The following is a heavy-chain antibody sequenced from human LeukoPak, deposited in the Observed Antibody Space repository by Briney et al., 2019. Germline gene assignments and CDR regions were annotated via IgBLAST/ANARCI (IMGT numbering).Heavy chain of an antibody. J-gene: IGHJ4*02. D-gene: IGHD6-19*01. V-gene: IGHV1-69*13. Sequence: GASVKVSCKASGGTFSSYAISWVRQAPGQGLEWMRGIIPIFGTANYAQKFQGRVTITADESTSTAYMELSSLRSEDTAVYYCAVLPGIAVAGTALTDYWGQGTLVTVSS. CDR1: GGTFSSYA. CDR3: AVLPGIAVAGTALTDY. CDR2: IIPIFGTA.